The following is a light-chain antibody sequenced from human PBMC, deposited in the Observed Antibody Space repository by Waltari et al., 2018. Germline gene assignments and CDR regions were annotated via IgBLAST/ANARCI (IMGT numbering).Light chain of an antibody. CDR3: SSYTSSSTYV. CDR2: DVS. Sequence: QSALTLPAPVSGSPGQSITISCTRTSSDVGGYNSVSWYQQPPGKAPKLMIYDVSKRPSGVSNRFSGSKSGNTASLTISGLQAEDEADYYCSSYTSSSTYVFGTGTKVTVL. J-gene: IGLJ1*01. V-gene: IGLV2-14*03. CDR1: SSDVGGYNS.